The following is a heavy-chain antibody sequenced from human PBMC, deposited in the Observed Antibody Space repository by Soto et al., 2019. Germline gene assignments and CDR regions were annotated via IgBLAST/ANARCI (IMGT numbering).Heavy chain of an antibody. J-gene: IGHJ6*04. D-gene: IGHD3-3*01. Sequence: EVQVVESGGGLVQPGGSLRLSCAASGFTFSAYAMHWVRQAPGKGLEYVSAITSVGISTDYENSVKGRFTISRDNSKNTLYIQMCSLQPEDMALYYFARDVGGPFPSVMDACGEGTTVTVSS. CDR3: ARDVGGPFPSVMDA. CDR1: GFTFSAYA. V-gene: IGHV3-64*01. CDR2: ITSVGIST.